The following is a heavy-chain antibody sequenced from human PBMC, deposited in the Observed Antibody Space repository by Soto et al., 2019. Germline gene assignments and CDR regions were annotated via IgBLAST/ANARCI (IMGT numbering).Heavy chain of an antibody. J-gene: IGHJ4*02. V-gene: IGHV3-15*07. CDR2: IKSKSDGGTI. D-gene: IGHD3-10*01. Sequence: EVQLVESGGGLVKPGEFLRLSCAVSGLTFNNAWMNWVRQAPGKGLEWVGRIKSKSDGGTIGYGTPVKGRFTISRDDSKNTLYLQLNSLKTEDTAVYYCTTAHPRGPDYWGQGTLVTVSS. CDR1: GLTFNNAW. CDR3: TTAHPRGPDY.